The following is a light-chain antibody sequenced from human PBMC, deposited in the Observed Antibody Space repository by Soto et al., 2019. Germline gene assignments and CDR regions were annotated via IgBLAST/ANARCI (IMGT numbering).Light chain of an antibody. Sequence: DVVMTQSPLSLPVTLGQPASISCRSNQSLVHSDGIAYFSWFQQRTGRSPRSLIYKVSNRDSGVPARFSGSGSGTDFALKISRVEAEDVGVYYCMQGTHWPITFGQGTRLEIK. J-gene: IGKJ5*01. CDR1: QSLVHSDGIAY. V-gene: IGKV2-30*02. CDR3: MQGTHWPIT. CDR2: KVS.